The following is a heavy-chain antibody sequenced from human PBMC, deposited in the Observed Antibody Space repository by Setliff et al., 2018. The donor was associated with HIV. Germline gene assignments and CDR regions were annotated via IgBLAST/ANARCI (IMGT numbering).Heavy chain of an antibody. CDR3: ARDEGVVAATETYYYNGLDV. J-gene: IGHJ6*02. V-gene: IGHV4-31*03. D-gene: IGHD2-15*01. CDR1: GGSITSGTYY. Sequence: PSETLSLTCTVSGGSITSGTYYWNWIRQHPGKGLEWIGYIYYSGSTYYNPSLKSRITISVDTSKNQFSPTLNSVTAADTAVYYCARDEGVVAATETYYYNGLDVWGQGTTVTVSS. CDR2: IYYSGST.